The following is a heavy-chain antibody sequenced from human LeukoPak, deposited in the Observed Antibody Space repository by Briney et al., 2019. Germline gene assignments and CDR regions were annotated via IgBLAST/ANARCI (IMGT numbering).Heavy chain of an antibody. V-gene: IGHV5-51*01. Sequence: PGESLQISCKGSGYRFTNYWIGWVRQMPGKGLEWMGIMYPGDSDTRYSPSFQGQVTISADKSIGTAYLQWSSLKASDTAMYYCAIGGDSSTSCYRCFNYWGQGTLVTVSS. CDR3: AIGGDSSTSCYRCFNY. CDR1: GYRFTNYW. J-gene: IGHJ4*02. CDR2: MYPGDSDT. D-gene: IGHD2-2*02.